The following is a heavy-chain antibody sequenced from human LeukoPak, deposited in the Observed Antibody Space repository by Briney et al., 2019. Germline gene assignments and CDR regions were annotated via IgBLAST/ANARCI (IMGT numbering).Heavy chain of an antibody. CDR2: INPDNGGT. D-gene: IGHD5-12*01. CDR1: GYTFTGYY. Sequence: ASVKVSCKASGYTFTGYYMHWVRQAPGQGLEWMGWINPDNGGTNYAQKFQGRVTMTRDMSISTAYMELSRLRADDTAVYYCARDPSNSGYDYLYYFDYWGQGTLVTVSS. V-gene: IGHV1-2*02. CDR3: ARDPSNSGYDYLYYFDY. J-gene: IGHJ4*02.